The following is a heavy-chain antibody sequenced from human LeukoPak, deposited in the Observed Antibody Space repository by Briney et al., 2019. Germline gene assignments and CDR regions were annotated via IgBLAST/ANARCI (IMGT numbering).Heavy chain of an antibody. D-gene: IGHD5-24*01. Sequence: PSETLSLTCTVSGGSISSYYWSWIRQPPGKGLEWIGYIYYSGSTNYNPSLKSRVTISVDTSKNQFSLKLSSVTAADTAVYYCARTMATITGWFDPWGQGTLVTVPS. V-gene: IGHV4-59*01. CDR3: ARTMATITGWFDP. J-gene: IGHJ5*02. CDR2: IYYSGST. CDR1: GGSISSYY.